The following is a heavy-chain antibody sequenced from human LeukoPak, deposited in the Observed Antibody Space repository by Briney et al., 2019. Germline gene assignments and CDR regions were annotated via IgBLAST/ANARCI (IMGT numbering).Heavy chain of an antibody. D-gene: IGHD6-19*01. J-gene: IGHJ6*02. V-gene: IGHV3-30*18. CDR2: ISHDGSNK. CDR1: GFTFNSYG. Sequence: GGSLRLSCAASGFTFNSYGIHWVRQAPGQGLEWVTIISHDGSNKVYADSVKGRFTISRDNSKNTVYLQMNSLRDDDTALYYCAKGVDRSGYLMGVWGQGTTVTVSS. CDR3: AKGVDRSGYLMGV.